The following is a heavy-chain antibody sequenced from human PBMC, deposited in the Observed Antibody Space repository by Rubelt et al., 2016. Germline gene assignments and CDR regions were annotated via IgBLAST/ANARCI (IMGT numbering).Heavy chain of an antibody. CDR3: ARIKITMVRGVTGFDY. J-gene: IGHJ4*02. V-gene: IGHV4-59*12. D-gene: IGHD3-10*01. Sequence: QVQLQESGPGLVKPSETLSLTCTVSGGSISSYYWSWIRQPPGKGLEWIGYIYYSGSTNYNPSLKSRVTISVDTSKTQFSLKLSSVTAADTAVYYCARIKITMVRGVTGFDYWGQGTLVTVSS. CDR1: GGSISSYY. CDR2: IYYSGST.